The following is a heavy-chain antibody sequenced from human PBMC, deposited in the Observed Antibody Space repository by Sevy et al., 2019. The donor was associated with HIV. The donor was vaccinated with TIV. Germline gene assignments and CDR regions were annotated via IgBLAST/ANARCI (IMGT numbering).Heavy chain of an antibody. V-gene: IGHV3-23*01. CDR1: GFTFTRYT. CDR2: FCFGDGKM. CDR3: AREGCTKPHDY. J-gene: IGHJ4*02. D-gene: IGHD2-8*01. Sequence: GGSLRLSCMTSGFTFTRYTMTWVRQAPGKGLGWVSTFCFGDGKMYYADSVKGRFTFSRDISKNTVYLQMNSLRADETAVYYCAREGCTKPHDYWGQGTLVTVSS.